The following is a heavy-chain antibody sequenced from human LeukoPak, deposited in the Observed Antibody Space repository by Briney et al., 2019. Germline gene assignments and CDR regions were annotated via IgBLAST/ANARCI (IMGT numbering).Heavy chain of an antibody. D-gene: IGHD6-6*01. CDR2: IYYSGST. CDR1: GGSISSGDYY. Sequence: SETLSLTCTVSGGSISSGDYYWSWIRQHPGKGLEWIGYIYYSGSTYYNPSLKSRVTISVDTSKNQFSLKLSSVTAADTAVYYCARGRSSSVYFDYWGQGTLVTVSS. CDR3: ARGRSSSVYFDY. J-gene: IGHJ4*02. V-gene: IGHV4-31*03.